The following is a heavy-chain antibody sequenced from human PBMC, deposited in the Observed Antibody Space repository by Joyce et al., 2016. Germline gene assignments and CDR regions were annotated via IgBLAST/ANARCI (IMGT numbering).Heavy chain of an antibody. CDR2: ISGSGGST. Sequence: EVQVLESGGGLVQPGGSLRLSCAASELTFSSYAMTGVRQAPGKGLEGVSAISGSGGSTHYADSVKGRFTISRDNSKNTLYLQMNSLRAEDTAIYYCAKLLYAQYYYGMDVWGQGTTVTVSS. CDR1: ELTFSSYA. J-gene: IGHJ6*02. D-gene: IGHD2/OR15-2a*01. CDR3: AKLLYAQYYYGMDV. V-gene: IGHV3-23*01.